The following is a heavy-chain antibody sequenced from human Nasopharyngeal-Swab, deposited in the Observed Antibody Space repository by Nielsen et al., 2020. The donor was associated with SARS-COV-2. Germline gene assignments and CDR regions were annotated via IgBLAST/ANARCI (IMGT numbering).Heavy chain of an antibody. CDR3: ARDRDSSSWYYYYYGMDV. Sequence: ASVKVSCKASGYTFTSYGISWVRQAPGQGLEWMGWISAYNGNTNYAQKLQGRVTMTTDTSTSTAYMELRSLRSDDTAVYYSARDRDSSSWYYYYYGMDVWGQGTTVTVSS. CDR1: GYTFTSYG. CDR2: ISAYNGNT. D-gene: IGHD6-13*01. V-gene: IGHV1-18*01. J-gene: IGHJ6*02.